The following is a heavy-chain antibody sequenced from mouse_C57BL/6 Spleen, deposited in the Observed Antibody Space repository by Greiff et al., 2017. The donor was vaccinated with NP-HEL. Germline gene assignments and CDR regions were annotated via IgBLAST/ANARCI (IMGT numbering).Heavy chain of an antibody. J-gene: IGHJ4*01. CDR2: INPYNGGT. D-gene: IGHD2-10*01. Sequence: VQLQQSGPVLVKPGASVKMSCKASGYTFTDYYMNWVKQSHGKSLEWIGVINPYNGGTSYNQKFKGKATLTVDKSSSTAYMELNSLTSEDSALYYCARKPYYGNAMDYWGQGTSVTVSS. CDR3: ARKPYYGNAMDY. CDR1: GYTFTDYY. V-gene: IGHV1-19*01.